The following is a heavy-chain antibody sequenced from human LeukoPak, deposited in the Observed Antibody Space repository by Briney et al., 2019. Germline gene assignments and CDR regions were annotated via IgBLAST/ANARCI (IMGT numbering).Heavy chain of an antibody. Sequence: SETLSLTCAVYGGSFSGYCWSWIRQPPGKGLEWIGEINHSGSTNYNPSLKSRVTISVDTSKNQFSLKLSSVTAADTAVYYCARGPTGAYYYYMDVWGKGTTVTVSS. CDR3: ARGPTGAYYYYMDV. J-gene: IGHJ6*03. CDR2: INHSGST. CDR1: GGSFSGYC. V-gene: IGHV4-34*01. D-gene: IGHD4-11*01.